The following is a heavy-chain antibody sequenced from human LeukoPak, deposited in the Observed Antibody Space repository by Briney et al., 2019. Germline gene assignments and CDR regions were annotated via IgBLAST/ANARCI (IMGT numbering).Heavy chain of an antibody. CDR3: ARVTGSIDY. CDR1: GYTFTNYD. Sequence: ASVKVSCKASGYTFTNYDINWVRPATGQGLEWMGWMNPKSGYTGYAQKFQGRVTMTRDTSISTAYMELGSLRSEDTAVYYCARVTGSIDYWGQGTLVTVSS. CDR2: MNPKSGYT. V-gene: IGHV1-8*01. J-gene: IGHJ4*02. D-gene: IGHD1-26*01.